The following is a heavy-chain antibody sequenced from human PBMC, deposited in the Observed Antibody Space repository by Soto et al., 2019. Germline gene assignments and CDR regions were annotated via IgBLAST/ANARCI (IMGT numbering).Heavy chain of an antibody. CDR3: AREGILGLFDAYDL. Sequence: ASVKVSCKASVFASSGSSWVRQAPGQRLEWMGWISTHNGNTIYAQKFQGRVIMTMDTSTTTVYMELRSLRPDDTAVYLCAREGILGLFDAYDLWGQGTMVTVSS. V-gene: IGHV1-18*04. J-gene: IGHJ3*01. CDR1: VFASSG. D-gene: IGHD3-3*01. CDR2: ISTHNGNT.